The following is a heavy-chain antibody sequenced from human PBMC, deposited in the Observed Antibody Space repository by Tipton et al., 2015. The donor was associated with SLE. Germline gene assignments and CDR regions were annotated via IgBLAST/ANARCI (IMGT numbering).Heavy chain of an antibody. J-gene: IGHJ4*02. Sequence: TLSLTCTVSGGSISSGSYYWSWIRQPAGKGLEWIGYIYTSGSTNYNPSLKSRVTISVDTSKNQFSLKLSSVTAADTALYYCARGPRTSYFFDFWGQGTLVTVSS. CDR3: ARGPRTSYFFDF. D-gene: IGHD3/OR15-3a*01. CDR2: IYTSGST. CDR1: GGSISSGSYY. V-gene: IGHV4-61*09.